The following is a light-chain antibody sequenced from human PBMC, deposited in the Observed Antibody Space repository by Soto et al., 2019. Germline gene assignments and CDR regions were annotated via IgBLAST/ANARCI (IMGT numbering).Light chain of an antibody. V-gene: IGLV4-69*01. CDR1: SGHSSYA. CDR3: QTWGTGIRV. Sequence: QSVLTQSPSASASLGASVKLTCTLSSGHSSYAIAWHQQQPEKGPRYLMKLHSDGSHSKGDGIPDRFSGSSSGAERYLTISSPQSDDEADYYCQTWGTGIRVFGGGTKLTVL. CDR2: LHSDGSH. J-gene: IGLJ3*02.